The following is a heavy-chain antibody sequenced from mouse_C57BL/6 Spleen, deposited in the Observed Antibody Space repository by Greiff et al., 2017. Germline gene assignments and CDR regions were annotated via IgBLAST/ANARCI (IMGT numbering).Heavy chain of an antibody. V-gene: IGHV1-69*01. CDR2: IDPSDSYT. D-gene: IGHD2-5*01. CDR3: ARSNYSNWAAMDY. J-gene: IGHJ4*01. CDR1: GYTFTSYW. Sequence: QVQLQQPGAELVMPGASVKLSCKASGYTFTSYWMHWVKQRPGQGLEWIGEIDPSDSYTNYNQKFKGKSTLTVDKSSSTAYMQLSSLTSEDSAVYYCARSNYSNWAAMDYWGQGTSVTVSS.